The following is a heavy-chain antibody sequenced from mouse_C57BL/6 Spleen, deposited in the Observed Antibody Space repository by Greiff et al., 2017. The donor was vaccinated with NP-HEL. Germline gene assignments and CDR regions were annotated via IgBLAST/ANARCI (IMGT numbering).Heavy chain of an antibody. D-gene: IGHD1-1*01. V-gene: IGHV5-4*01. CDR1: GFTFSSYA. Sequence: EVMLVESGGGLVKPGGSLKLSCAASGFTFSSYAMSWVRQTPEQRLEWVATISDGGSYTYYPDNVKGRFTLSRDNAKNNLYLQVSHLKSEDTAMYYCARDSSYAMDYWGQGTSVTVSS. J-gene: IGHJ4*01. CDR3: ARDSSYAMDY. CDR2: ISDGGSYT.